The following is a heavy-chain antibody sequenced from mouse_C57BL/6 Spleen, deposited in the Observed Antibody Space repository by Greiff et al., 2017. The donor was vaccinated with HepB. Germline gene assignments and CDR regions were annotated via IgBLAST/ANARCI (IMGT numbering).Heavy chain of an antibody. D-gene: IGHD1-1*01. CDR1: GYSITSGYY. J-gene: IGHJ2*01. V-gene: IGHV3-6*01. CDR2: ISYDGSN. CDR3: ARTTVVKGNYFDY. Sequence: EVQLQESGPGLVKPSQSLSLTCSVTGYSITSGYYWNWIRQFPGNKLEWMGYISYDGSNNYNPSLKNRISITRDTSKNQFFLKLNSVTTEDTATYYCARTTVVKGNYFDYWGQGTTLTVSS.